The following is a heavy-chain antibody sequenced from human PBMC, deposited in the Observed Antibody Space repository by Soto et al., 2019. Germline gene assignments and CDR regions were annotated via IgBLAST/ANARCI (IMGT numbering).Heavy chain of an antibody. V-gene: IGHV3-23*01. D-gene: IGHD2-15*01. CDR2: ITGSSGHM. J-gene: IGHJ5*02. Sequence: EVQLLESGGGLIQPGGSLRLSCAASGFTFSSYTMSWVRQAPGKGLEWVQGITGSSGHMYYADSVKGRFTISRDNSKNTLYLQMNSMRAEDTAVYYWAKCVGRWNSWFDPWGQGTLVTVSS. CDR1: GFTFSSYT. CDR3: AKCVGRWNSWFDP.